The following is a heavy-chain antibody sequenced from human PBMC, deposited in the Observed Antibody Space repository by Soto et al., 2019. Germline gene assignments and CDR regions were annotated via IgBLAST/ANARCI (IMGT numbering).Heavy chain of an antibody. CDR3: AKVGGVRYYDSSGYYYGYHY. V-gene: IGHV3-23*01. D-gene: IGHD3-22*01. CDR1: GFTFSSYA. J-gene: IGHJ4*02. CDR2: ISGSGGST. Sequence: GGSLRLSCAASGFTFSSYAMSWVRQAPGKGLEWVSAISGSGGSTYYADSVKGRFTISRDNSKNTLYLQMNSLRAEDTAVYYCAKVGGVRYYDSSGYYYGYHYWGQGTLVTVSS.